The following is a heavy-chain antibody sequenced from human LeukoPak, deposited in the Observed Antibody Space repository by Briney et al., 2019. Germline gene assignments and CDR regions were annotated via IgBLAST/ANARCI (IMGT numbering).Heavy chain of an antibody. Sequence: SETLSLTCTVSGGSISSYYWSWIRQPPGKGLEWIGYIYYSGSTYYNPSLKSRVTISVDTSKNQFSLKLSSVTAADTAVYYCARDLLNEGNHLDYWGQGTLVTVSS. D-gene: IGHD4-23*01. V-gene: IGHV4-59*12. CDR3: ARDLLNEGNHLDY. CDR2: IYYSGST. J-gene: IGHJ4*02. CDR1: GGSISSYY.